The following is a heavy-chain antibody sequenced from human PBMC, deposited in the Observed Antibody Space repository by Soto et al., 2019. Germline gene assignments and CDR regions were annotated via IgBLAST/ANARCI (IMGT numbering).Heavy chain of an antibody. CDR3: ARGRDCSSTSCYAEVNFDY. D-gene: IGHD2-2*01. J-gene: IGHJ4*02. CDR1: GYTFTGYY. Sequence: ASVKVSCKASGYTFTGYYMHWVRQAPGQGLEWMGWINPNSGGTNYAQKFQGWVTMTRDTSISTAYMELSRLRSDDTAVYYCARGRDCSSTSCYAEVNFDYWGQGTLVTVSS. CDR2: INPNSGGT. V-gene: IGHV1-2*04.